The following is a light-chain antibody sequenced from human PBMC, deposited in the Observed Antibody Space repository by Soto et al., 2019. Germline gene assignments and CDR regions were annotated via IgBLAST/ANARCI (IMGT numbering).Light chain of an antibody. CDR3: SSHTSDSSYV. Sequence: QSALTQPASVSGSPGQSITISCTGTSSDVGLYDYVSWYQQHPGKAPQLMIYAVSNRPSGVSNRFSASKSGNTASLFISGLQAEDEADYYCSSHTSDSSYVFGSGTKVT. J-gene: IGLJ1*01. CDR1: SSDVGLYDY. V-gene: IGLV2-14*01. CDR2: AVS.